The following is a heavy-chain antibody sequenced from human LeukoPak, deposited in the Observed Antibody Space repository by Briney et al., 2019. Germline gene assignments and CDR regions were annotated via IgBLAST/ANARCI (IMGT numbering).Heavy chain of an antibody. Sequence: SETLSLTCTVSGGSISSYYWSWIRQPPGKGLEWIGYIYYIGSTNYNPSLKSRVTISVDTSKNQFSLKLSSVTAADTAVYYCARHATVRGVISIIDYWGQGTLVTVSS. D-gene: IGHD3-10*01. J-gene: IGHJ4*02. CDR3: ARHATVRGVISIIDY. CDR2: IYYIGST. CDR1: GGSISSYY. V-gene: IGHV4-59*08.